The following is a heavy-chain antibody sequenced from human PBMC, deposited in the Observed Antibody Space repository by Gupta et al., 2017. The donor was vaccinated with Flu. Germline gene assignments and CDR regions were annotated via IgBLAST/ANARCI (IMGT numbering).Heavy chain of an antibody. D-gene: IGHD6-13*01. CDR3: SRASAAGTPPLGDY. V-gene: IGHV3-21*06. J-gene: IGHJ4*02. CDR1: GFTFNAYS. CDR2: ISRSSNWL. Sequence: EVQLVESGGGLVKPGGSLRLSCAASGFTFNAYSMNWVRQAPGKGLEWVSSISRSSNWLHYADSVTGRFTISIYNVRNSLYLYLNSLTAEDMALYYCSRASAAGTPPLGDYWGQGILVTVSS.